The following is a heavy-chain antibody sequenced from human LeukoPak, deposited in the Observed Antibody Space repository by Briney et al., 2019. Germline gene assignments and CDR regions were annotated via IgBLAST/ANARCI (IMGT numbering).Heavy chain of an antibody. CDR2: IRYDGSNK. D-gene: IGHD3-22*01. Sequence: GRSLRLSCAASGFTFSSYGMHWVRQAPGKGLEWVAFIRYDGSNKYYADSVKGRFTISRDNSKNTLYLQMNSLRAEDTAVYYCAKELNYYDSSGYYIRWGQGTLVTVSS. J-gene: IGHJ4*02. V-gene: IGHV3-30*02. CDR1: GFTFSSYG. CDR3: AKELNYYDSSGYYIR.